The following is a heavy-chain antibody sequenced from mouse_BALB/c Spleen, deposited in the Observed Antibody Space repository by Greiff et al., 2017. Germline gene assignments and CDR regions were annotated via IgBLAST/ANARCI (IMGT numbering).Heavy chain of an antibody. CDR3: ARLWEWYFDV. CDR2: ISSGGSYT. CDR1: GFTFSSYG. Sequence: EVKLVESGGDLVKPGGSLKLSCAASGFTFSSYGMSWVRQTPDKRLEWVATISSGGSYTYYPDSVKGRFTISRDNAKNTLYLQMSSLKSEDTAMYYCARLWEWYFDVWGAGTTVTVSS. D-gene: IGHD4-1*01. J-gene: IGHJ1*01. V-gene: IGHV5-6*02.